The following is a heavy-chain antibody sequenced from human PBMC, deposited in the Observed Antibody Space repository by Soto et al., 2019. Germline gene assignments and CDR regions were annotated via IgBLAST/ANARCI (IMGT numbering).Heavy chain of an antibody. V-gene: IGHV3-48*02. CDR1: GFTLSRYS. CDR2: ISGSSSNI. J-gene: IGHJ6*02. CDR3: AKTSHRVYYYGMDV. Sequence: GGSLRLSCAASGFTLSRYSMNWVRQAPGKGLEWVSHISGSSSNIYYTDSVKGRFTVSRDTAKNSLYLQMNSLRDEDTAVYFCAKTSHRVYYYGMDVWGQGTTVTVSS.